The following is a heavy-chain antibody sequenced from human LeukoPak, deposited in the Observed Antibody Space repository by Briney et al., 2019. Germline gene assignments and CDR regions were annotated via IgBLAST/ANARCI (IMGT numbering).Heavy chain of an antibody. D-gene: IGHD6-13*01. J-gene: IGHJ5*02. V-gene: IGHV4-4*07. CDR2: IYTSGST. CDR1: GGSISSYY. CDR3: ARDLIAAAGTRNWFDP. Sequence: SETLSLTCTVSGGSISSYYWSWIRQPAGKGLEWIGRIYTSGSTNYNPSLKSRVTMSVDTSKNQVSLKLSSVTAADTAVYYCARDLIAAAGTRNWFDPWGQGTLVTVSS.